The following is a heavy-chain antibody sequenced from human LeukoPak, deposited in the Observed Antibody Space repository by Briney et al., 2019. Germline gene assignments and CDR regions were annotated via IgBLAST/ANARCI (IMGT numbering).Heavy chain of an antibody. CDR2: IYASGTS. CDR3: ARCLDGYGTFDY. CDR1: GGSISSYY. D-gene: IGHD5-24*01. J-gene: IGHJ4*02. V-gene: IGHV4-4*07. Sequence: PSETLSLTCTVSGGSISSYYWTWIRQPAGKGLEWIGRIYASGTSNYNPSLKSRVTISADKSKNQFSLRLSSVTAADTAVYYCARCLDGYGTFDYWGQGTLVTVSS.